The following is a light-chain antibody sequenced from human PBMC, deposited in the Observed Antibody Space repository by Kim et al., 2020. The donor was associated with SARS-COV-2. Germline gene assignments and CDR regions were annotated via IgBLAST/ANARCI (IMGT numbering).Light chain of an antibody. Sequence: VSPGQTARITCSGDKLGDRYACWYQQRPGQSPVLVIYQDNKRPSGIPERFSGSNSGDTATLTISGTQTMDEAYYYCQTWDSSTVLFGGGTQLTVL. J-gene: IGLJ2*01. CDR2: QDN. CDR1: KLGDRY. CDR3: QTWDSSTVL. V-gene: IGLV3-1*01.